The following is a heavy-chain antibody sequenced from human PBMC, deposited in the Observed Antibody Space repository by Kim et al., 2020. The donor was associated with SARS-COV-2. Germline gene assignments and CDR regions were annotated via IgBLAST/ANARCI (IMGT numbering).Heavy chain of an antibody. CDR3: ARDPTVTVTLGVFEI. J-gene: IGHJ3*02. CDR1: GFTFSRHA. Sequence: GGSLRLSCAASGFTFSRHAMLWVRQAPGKGLEWVSIIWSDGSYKYYADSVEGRFTISRDNSRNTVYLQMNSLGAEDTAVYYCARDPTVTVTLGVFEIWG. V-gene: IGHV3-33*01. D-gene: IGHD4-17*01. CDR2: IWSDGSYK.